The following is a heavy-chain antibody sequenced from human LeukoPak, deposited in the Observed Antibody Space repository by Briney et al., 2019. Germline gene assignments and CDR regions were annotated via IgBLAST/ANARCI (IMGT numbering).Heavy chain of an antibody. CDR2: INSDGSST. J-gene: IGHJ5*02. V-gene: IGHV3-74*01. CDR1: GLTFSNYW. Sequence: GGSLRLSCAASGLTFSNYWMHWVRQTPGKGLVWVSRINSDGSSTTYADAVKGRFTISRDNAKNTLYLQMNSLRAEDTAVYYCAKVGVIAATGWFDPWGQGTLVIVSS. D-gene: IGHD2-15*01. CDR3: AKVGVIAATGWFDP.